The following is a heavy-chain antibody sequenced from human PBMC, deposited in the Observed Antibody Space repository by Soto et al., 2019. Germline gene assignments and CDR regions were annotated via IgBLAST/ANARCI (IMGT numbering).Heavy chain of an antibody. Sequence: EVQLLESGGGLIQPGGSLRLSCETFGFSFSNYAMSWVRQAPGKGLEWVSGFGVDYVTYYADSVRGRFTISRDNSKNTMYLQMNSLRAEYTALYYCAKAKGSFDHTGPNQWGQGTLVTVSS. CDR1: GFSFSNYA. J-gene: IGHJ4*02. CDR2: FGVDYVT. CDR3: AKAKGSFDHTGPNQ. D-gene: IGHD2-8*02. V-gene: IGHV3-23*01.